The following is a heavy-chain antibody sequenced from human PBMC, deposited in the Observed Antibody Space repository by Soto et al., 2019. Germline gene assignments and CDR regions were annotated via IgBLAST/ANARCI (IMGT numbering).Heavy chain of an antibody. CDR1: GFTFSSSG. CDR3: AKDQGCGGDCSSGIYYYYYGMEG. CDR2: ISYDGSNK. D-gene: IGHD2-21*02. Sequence: LRLSCAASGFTFSSSGMRCVRQAPGKGLEWVAVISYDGSNKYYADSVKGRFTISRDNSKNTLYLQMNRLRAEDTAVYYCAKDQGCGGDCSSGIYYYYYGMEGCRQGTTFTVSS. J-gene: IGHJ6*02. V-gene: IGHV3-30*18.